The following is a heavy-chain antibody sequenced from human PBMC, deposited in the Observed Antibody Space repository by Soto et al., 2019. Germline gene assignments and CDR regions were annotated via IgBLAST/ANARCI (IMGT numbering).Heavy chain of an antibody. Sequence: QVQLVESGGGVVQPGRSLRLSCAASGFSFSSYGMHWVRQAPGKGLEWVAMISYDGTDEYYAGSVKGRFTISRDNSKNAVYLQLNSLGAEDTAVYYCAKQESAWNDHFDYWGQGTLVTVSS. D-gene: IGHD1-1*01. J-gene: IGHJ4*02. V-gene: IGHV3-30*18. CDR3: AKQESAWNDHFDY. CDR1: GFSFSSYG. CDR2: ISYDGTDE.